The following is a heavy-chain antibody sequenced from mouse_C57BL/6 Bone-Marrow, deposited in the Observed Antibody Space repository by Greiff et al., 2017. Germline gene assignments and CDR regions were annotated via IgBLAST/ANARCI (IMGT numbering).Heavy chain of an antibody. CDR1: GFNINDDY. CDR2: IDPENGDT. D-gene: IGHD1-1*01. J-gene: IGHJ3*01. Sequence: VQLQQPGPELVRPGASVTLSCTASGFNINDDYMHWVKQRPEQGLEWIGWIDPENGDTEYASKFQGKATLTADTSSTTAYLQLSSLTSEATAVYYCTTDYGSAFAYWGQGTRVTVAA. V-gene: IGHV14-4*01. CDR3: TTDYGSAFAY.